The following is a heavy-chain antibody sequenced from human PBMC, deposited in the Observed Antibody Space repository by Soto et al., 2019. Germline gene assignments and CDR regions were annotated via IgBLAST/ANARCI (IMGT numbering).Heavy chain of an antibody. CDR3: ARHANNGVLTAYATHYFDD. V-gene: IGHV4-39*01. Sequence: QVQLLESGPGLVKPSETLSLTCTVSDDSISRSSFYWGWIRQPPGKELEWIGSIYYSGNTHYNPSLRSGVTISVDTSKNQFSLKLSSVSAADTAVYFCARHANNGVLTAYATHYFDDWGLGTLVTVSS. CDR2: IYYSGNT. D-gene: IGHD2-8*01. CDR1: DDSISRSSFY. J-gene: IGHJ4*02.